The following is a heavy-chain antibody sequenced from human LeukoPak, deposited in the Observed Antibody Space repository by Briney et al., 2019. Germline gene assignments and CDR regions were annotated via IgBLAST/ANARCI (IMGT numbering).Heavy chain of an antibody. J-gene: IGHJ4*02. CDR2: IYHSGST. D-gene: IGHD3-22*01. V-gene: IGHV4-4*02. Sequence: SETLSLTCAVADDSISSSNWWSWVRQPPGKGLEWLGEIYHSGSTNYNPSLKSRVTISVDKSKNQFSLKLSSVTAADTAVYYCARAENYYDSSGPNDYWGQGTLVTVSS. CDR1: DDSISSSNW. CDR3: ARAENYYDSSGPNDY.